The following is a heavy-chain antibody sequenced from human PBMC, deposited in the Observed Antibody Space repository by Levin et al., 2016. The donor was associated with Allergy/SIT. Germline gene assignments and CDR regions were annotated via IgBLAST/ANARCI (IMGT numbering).Heavy chain of an antibody. Sequence: ASVKVSCKASGYTFINYYMHWVRQAPGQGLEWMAIINPSGGSTYYAQKFQDRITVTRDTSTNTVYMELSSLRSEDTALYYCARSTATNCFANWGQGTLVTVSP. V-gene: IGHV1-46*01. CDR2: INPSGGST. CDR3: ARSTATNCFAN. J-gene: IGHJ4*02. D-gene: IGHD1-1*01. CDR1: GYTFINYY.